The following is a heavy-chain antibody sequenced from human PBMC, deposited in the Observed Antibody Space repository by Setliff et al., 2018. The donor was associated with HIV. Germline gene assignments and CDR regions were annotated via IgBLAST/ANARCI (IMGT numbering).Heavy chain of an antibody. D-gene: IGHD2-2*01. J-gene: IGHJ4*02. CDR2: IYPGDSDT. V-gene: IGHV5-51*01. Sequence: PGESLKISCKGSGYIFSAYWIGWVRQMPGKGLEWMGIIYPGDSDTRYSPSFQGQVTISAYKSITTAYLQWSSLKASDTAIYYCARVVPAGMRFGGWDYFDHWGQGTLVTVSS. CDR1: GYIFSAYW. CDR3: ARVVPAGMRFGGWDYFDH.